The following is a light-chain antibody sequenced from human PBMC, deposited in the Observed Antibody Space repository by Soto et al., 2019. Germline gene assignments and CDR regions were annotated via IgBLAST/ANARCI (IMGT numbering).Light chain of an antibody. CDR2: KAS. J-gene: IGKJ1*01. Sequence: DIQMTQSPATLSASVGDRVTITCLASQSISHWLAWYQQKPGKAPKLLIYKASSLESGVPSRFSGSGSGTDFTLTISSLQPEDFATYYCQQSYSTPTWTFGQGTKGDIK. CDR3: QQSYSTPTWT. CDR1: QSISHW. V-gene: IGKV1-5*03.